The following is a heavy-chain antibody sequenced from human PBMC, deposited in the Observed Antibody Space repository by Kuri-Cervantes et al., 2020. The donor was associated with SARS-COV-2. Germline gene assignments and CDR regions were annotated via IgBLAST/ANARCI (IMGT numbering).Heavy chain of an antibody. CDR3: KVVEYDSFYYYMDV. D-gene: IGHD3-3*01. V-gene: IGHV4-39*01. CDR1: GGSISSSSYY. J-gene: IGHJ6*03. CDR2: IYYSGST. Sequence: SETLSLTCTVSGGSISSSSYYWGWIRQPPGKGLEWIGSIYYSGSTYYNPSLKSRVTISVDTSKNQFSLKLSSVTAADTAVYYCKVVEYDSFYYYMDVWGKGTTVTVSS.